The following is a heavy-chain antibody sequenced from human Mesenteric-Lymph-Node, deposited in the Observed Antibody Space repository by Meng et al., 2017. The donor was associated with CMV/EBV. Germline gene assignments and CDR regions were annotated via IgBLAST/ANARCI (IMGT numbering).Heavy chain of an antibody. D-gene: IGHD3-22*01. CDR2: ISWNSGSV. Sequence: LSLTCAASGFKFDDYAMHWVRQAPGKGLEWVSGISWNSGSVDYADSVKGRFTISRDNAKNSLYLQMNSLRVEDTAVYYCVKWVDYLDDTGYFYRYFDYWGQGTLVTVSS. CDR3: VKWVDYLDDTGYFYRYFDY. V-gene: IGHV3-9*01. J-gene: IGHJ4*02. CDR1: GFKFDDYA.